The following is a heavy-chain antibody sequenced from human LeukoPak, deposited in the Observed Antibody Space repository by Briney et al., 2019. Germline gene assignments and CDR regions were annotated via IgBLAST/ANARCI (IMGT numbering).Heavy chain of an antibody. V-gene: IGHV1-69*04. CDR1: GGTFSSYA. D-gene: IGHD6-13*01. CDR3: ARDVGIAAALGGRY. J-gene: IGHJ4*02. CDR2: IIPILGIA. Sequence: ASVKVSCKASGGTFSSYAISWVRQAPGQGLEWMGRIIPILGIANYAQKFQGRVTITADKSTSTAYMELSSLRSEDTAVYYCARDVGIAAALGGRYWGQGTLVTVSS.